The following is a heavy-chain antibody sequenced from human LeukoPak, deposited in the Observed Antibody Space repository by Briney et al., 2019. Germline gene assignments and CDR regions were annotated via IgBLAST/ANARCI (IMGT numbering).Heavy chain of an antibody. CDR1: GYAIISGGFS. V-gene: IGHV4-30-2*01. CDR2: IYDRGPT. Sequence: SETLSLSCTVSGYAIISGGFSWNWIRQPPGKGLEWIGCIYDRGPTHYNPSLKSRFTISVDRPKNQFFLNVTSLTAADTAVYYCARSRQASGLFSSWGQGTLVVVSS. J-gene: IGHJ5*02. CDR3: ARSRQASGLFSS. D-gene: IGHD3-10*01.